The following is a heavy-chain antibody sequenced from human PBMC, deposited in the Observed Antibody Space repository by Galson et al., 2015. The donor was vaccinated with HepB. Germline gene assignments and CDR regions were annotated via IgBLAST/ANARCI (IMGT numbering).Heavy chain of an antibody. V-gene: IGHV3-73*01. CDR1: GFTFSGSA. Sequence: SLRLSCAASGFTFSGSAIHWVRQASRRGPEWIGHIRSKATNYAALYVPSLKGRFTISRDDPKNMAYLHMRSLKTDDTAVYYCVRSGDFSGYSSRWGQGTLVTVSS. CDR2: IRSKATNYAA. D-gene: IGHD6-13*01. J-gene: IGHJ4*02. CDR3: VRSGDFSGYSSR.